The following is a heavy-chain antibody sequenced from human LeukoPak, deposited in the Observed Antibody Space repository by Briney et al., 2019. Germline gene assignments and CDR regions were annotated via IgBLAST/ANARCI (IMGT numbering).Heavy chain of an antibody. J-gene: IGHJ4*02. Sequence: SAKVSCKASGGTFNSYAISWVRQAPGQGLEWMGGIIPIFGTANYAQKFQGRVTITADKSTSTAYMELSSLRSEDTAVYYCARGDSGWSPVDYWGQGTLVTVSS. D-gene: IGHD6-19*01. CDR3: ARGDSGWSPVDY. CDR1: GGTFNSYA. CDR2: IIPIFGTA. V-gene: IGHV1-69*06.